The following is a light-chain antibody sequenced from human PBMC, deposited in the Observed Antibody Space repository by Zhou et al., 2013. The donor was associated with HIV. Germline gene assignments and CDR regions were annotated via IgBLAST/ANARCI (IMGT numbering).Light chain of an antibody. Sequence: DIQMTQSPSSLSASTGDRVTISCRASQSIASYLNWYHRQPGKAPKLLIYAASTLEKGVPSRFSGSGSGTDFTLTINSLQPEDFATYYCQQSYSSSWTFGQGTKVEIK. CDR2: AAS. CDR1: QSIASY. J-gene: IGKJ1*01. CDR3: QQSYSSSWT. V-gene: IGKV1-39*01.